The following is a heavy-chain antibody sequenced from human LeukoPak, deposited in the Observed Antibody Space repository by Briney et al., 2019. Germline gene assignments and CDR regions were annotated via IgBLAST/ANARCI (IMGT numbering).Heavy chain of an antibody. D-gene: IGHD3-22*01. Sequence: SETLSLTCVVSGGSVSGYYWGWIRQPPGRGLEWIGYVYYSGSTNYNPSFKSRITISVDTSRNQFSLKLSSVTAADTAVYYCARAYYYDSSGYYYGGEFDYWGQGTLVTVSS. CDR2: VYYSGST. CDR3: ARAYYYDSSGYYYGGEFDY. J-gene: IGHJ4*02. V-gene: IGHV4-59*02. CDR1: GGSVSGYY.